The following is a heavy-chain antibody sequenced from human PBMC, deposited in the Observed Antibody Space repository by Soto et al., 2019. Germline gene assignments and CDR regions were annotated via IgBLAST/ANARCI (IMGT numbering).Heavy chain of an antibody. CDR3: ARQVRGYCSSTSCYAHYYYYYMDV. D-gene: IGHD2-2*01. CDR2: IYYSGST. Sequence: SETLSLTCTLSGGSISSYYWSWIRQPPGKGLEWIGYIYYSGSTNYNPSLKSRVTISVDTSKNQFSLKLSSVTAADTAVYYCARQVRGYCSSTSCYAHYYYYYMDVWGKGTTVTVSS. J-gene: IGHJ6*03. V-gene: IGHV4-59*08. CDR1: GGSISSYY.